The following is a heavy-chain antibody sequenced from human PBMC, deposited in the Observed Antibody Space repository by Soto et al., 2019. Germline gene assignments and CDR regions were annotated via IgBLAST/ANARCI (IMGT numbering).Heavy chain of an antibody. CDR3: ARFFRGSNLGYCTNGVCSSPFDY. J-gene: IGHJ4*02. Sequence: SETMSLPCGAYGGSFSGYYRSSVREPPGKGLEWIGEINHSGSTNYNPSLKSRVTISVDTSKNQFSLKLSSVTAADTDVYYCARFFRGSNLGYCTNGVCSSPFDYWGQGTMVTVSS. D-gene: IGHD2-8*01. CDR2: INHSGST. CDR1: GGSFSGYY. V-gene: IGHV4-34*01.